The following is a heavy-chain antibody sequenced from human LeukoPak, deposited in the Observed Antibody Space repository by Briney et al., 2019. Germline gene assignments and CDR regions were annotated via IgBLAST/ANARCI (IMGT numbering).Heavy chain of an antibody. CDR2: INPNSGGT. CDR1: GYTFTGYY. D-gene: IGHD1-26*01. CDR3: ARSDVAKWELPQYYFDY. V-gene: IGHV1-2*02. Sequence: ASVKVSCKASGYTFTGYYMHWVRQAPGQGLEWMGWINPNSGGTNYAQKFQGRVTMTRDTSISTAYMELSRLRSDDTAVYYCARSDVAKWELPQYYFDYWGRGTLVTVSS. J-gene: IGHJ4*02.